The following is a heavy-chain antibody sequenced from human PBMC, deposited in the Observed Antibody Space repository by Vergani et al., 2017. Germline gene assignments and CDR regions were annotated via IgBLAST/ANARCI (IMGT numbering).Heavy chain of an antibody. CDR3: TKGSRGYTGYFFDY. Sequence: EVQLVESGGGLVKPGGSLRLSCAASGFTFSIYSMNWVRQAPGKGLEWVSSVSGSSATPYYADSVKGRFIISRDNSKNTLHLQMNSLRADDTAVYYCTKGSRGYTGYFFDYWGQGTLATVSS. CDR1: GFTFSIYS. V-gene: IGHV3-23*04. D-gene: IGHD5-12*01. J-gene: IGHJ4*01. CDR2: VSGSSATP.